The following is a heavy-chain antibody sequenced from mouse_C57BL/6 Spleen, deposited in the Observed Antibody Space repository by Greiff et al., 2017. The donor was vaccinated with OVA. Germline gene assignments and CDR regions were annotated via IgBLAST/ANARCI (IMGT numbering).Heavy chain of an antibody. CDR1: GYTFTSYW. CDR2: IDPSDSYT. Sequence: QVQLQQPGAELVMPGASVKLSCKASGYTFTSYWMHWVKQRPGQGLEWIGEIDPSDSYTNYNQKFKGKSTLTVDKSSSTAYMQLSSLTSEDSAVYYCAGGYGSSYWYAMDYWGQGTSVTVSS. CDR3: AGGYGSSYWYAMDY. J-gene: IGHJ4*01. V-gene: IGHV1-69*01. D-gene: IGHD1-1*01.